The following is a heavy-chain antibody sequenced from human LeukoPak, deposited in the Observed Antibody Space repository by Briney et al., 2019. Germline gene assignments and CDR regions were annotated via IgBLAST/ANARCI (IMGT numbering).Heavy chain of an antibody. J-gene: IGHJ4*02. Sequence: SVKVSCKASGYTFTSYGISWVRQAPGQGLEWMGGIIPIFGTANYAQKFQGRVTITADESTSTAYMELSSLRSEDTAVYYCARGVVVVPAAIPVEGYYFDYWGQGTLVTVSS. CDR1: GYTFTSYG. CDR3: ARGVVVVPAAIPVEGYYFDY. CDR2: IIPIFGTA. V-gene: IGHV1-69*13. D-gene: IGHD2-2*02.